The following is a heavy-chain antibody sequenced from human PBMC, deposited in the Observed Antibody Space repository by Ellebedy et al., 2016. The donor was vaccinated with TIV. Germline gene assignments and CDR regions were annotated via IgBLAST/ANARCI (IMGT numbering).Heavy chain of an antibody. CDR2: ISYDGSNK. Sequence: GESLKISCAASGFTFNSYGMHWVRQAPGKGLEWVAVISYDGSNKYYADSVKGRFTISRDNSKNTLYLQMNSLRAEDTAVYFCAREVYCGGDCFNFDLWGQGTLVTVSS. CDR1: GFTFNSYG. V-gene: IGHV3-30*03. J-gene: IGHJ4*02. CDR3: AREVYCGGDCFNFDL. D-gene: IGHD2-21*02.